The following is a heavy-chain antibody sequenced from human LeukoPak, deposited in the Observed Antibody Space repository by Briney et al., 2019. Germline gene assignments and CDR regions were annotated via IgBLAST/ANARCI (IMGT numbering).Heavy chain of an antibody. Sequence: SVKVSCKASGGTFSSYAISWVRQAPGQGLEWMGRIIPILGIANYAQKFQGRVTITADKSTSTAYMELSSLRSEDTAVYYCARDPDSPVAGFGTFGYWGQGTLVTVSS. CDR3: ARDPDSPVAGFGTFGY. CDR2: IIPILGIA. J-gene: IGHJ4*02. CDR1: GGTFSSYA. V-gene: IGHV1-69*04. D-gene: IGHD6-19*01.